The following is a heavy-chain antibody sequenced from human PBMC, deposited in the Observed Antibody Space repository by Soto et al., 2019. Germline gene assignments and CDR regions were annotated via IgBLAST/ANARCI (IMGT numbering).Heavy chain of an antibody. V-gene: IGHV1-18*01. CDR1: GYTFTSYG. CDR3: ARVGVGLAAPRVWPY. J-gene: IGHJ4*02. Sequence: ASVKVSCKSSGYTFTSYGISWVRQAPGQGLEWMAWINPYNGNTKYAEKFLGRVTVTTDTSTATAYMEVRSLTSDDTAVFYCARVGVGLAAPRVWPYWGQGTPVTVSS. CDR2: INPYNGNT. D-gene: IGHD6-13*01.